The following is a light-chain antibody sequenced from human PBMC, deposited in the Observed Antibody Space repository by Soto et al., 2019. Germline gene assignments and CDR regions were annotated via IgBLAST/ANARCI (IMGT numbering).Light chain of an antibody. CDR2: RNN. J-gene: IGLJ3*02. CDR1: SSNIGSNY. Sequence: QSVLTQPPSASGTPGQRVTISCSGSSSNIGSNYVYWYQQLPGTAPKLLIYRNNQRPSGVPDRFSGSKSGTSASLAISGLXXXXEADYYCAAWDDSLSGWVFGGGTKLTVL. V-gene: IGLV1-47*01. CDR3: AAWDDSLSGWV.